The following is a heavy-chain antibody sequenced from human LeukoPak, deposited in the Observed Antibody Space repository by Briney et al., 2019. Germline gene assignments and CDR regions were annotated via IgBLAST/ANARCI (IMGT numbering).Heavy chain of an antibody. D-gene: IGHD2-15*01. CDR3: ARGRGYCSGGSCRTDDY. J-gene: IGHJ4*02. V-gene: IGHV4-34*01. Sequence: PSETLSLTCAVYGGSFSGYYWSWIRQPPGKGLEWIGEINHSGSTNYNPSLKSRVTISVDTSKNQFSLKLSSVTAADTAVYYCARGRGYCSGGSCRTDDYWGQGTLVTVSS. CDR2: INHSGST. CDR1: GGSFSGYY.